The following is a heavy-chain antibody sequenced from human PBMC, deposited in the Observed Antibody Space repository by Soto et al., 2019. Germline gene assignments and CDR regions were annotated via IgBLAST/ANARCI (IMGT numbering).Heavy chain of an antibody. V-gene: IGHV1-8*01. CDR3: ARARTTLSTNDY. CDR2: MNPNSGDT. Sequence: ASVKVSCKASGYTFTSYDMNWVRQAPGQGLEWMGWMNPNSGDTGYAQKFQGRVTMTMITSINTAYMELSNLKSEDTTVYYCARARTTLSTNDYWGQGTLVTVS. J-gene: IGHJ4*02. CDR1: GYTFTSYD. D-gene: IGHD2-2*01.